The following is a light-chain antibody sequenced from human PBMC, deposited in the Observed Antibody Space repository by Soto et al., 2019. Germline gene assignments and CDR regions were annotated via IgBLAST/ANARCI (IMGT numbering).Light chain of an antibody. CDR1: QSVLYSSNNKNY. V-gene: IGKV4-1*01. J-gene: IGKJ3*01. Sequence: DIVMTQSPDSLAVSLGERATINCKSSQSVLYSSNNKNYLAWYQQKPGQPPKRLIYGASTRESGVPDRFSGSGSGTDFTLTISSLQAEDVAVYYCQQYYNTPFTFGPGTKVDIK. CDR2: GAS. CDR3: QQYYNTPFT.